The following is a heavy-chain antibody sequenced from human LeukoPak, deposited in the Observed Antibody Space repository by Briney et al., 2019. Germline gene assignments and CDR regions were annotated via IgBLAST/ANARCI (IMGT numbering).Heavy chain of an antibody. CDR1: GFTFSDSW. Sequence: GGSLRLSCAASGFTFSDSWMTWVRQAPGKGLEWEANILPDGSYEHYVDSVKGRFTISRDNAKNSLSLHMNSLRAEDTAIYYCTTKWSWGQGTLFTVSS. D-gene: IGHD2-8*01. J-gene: IGHJ5*02. CDR3: TTKWS. V-gene: IGHV3-7*01. CDR2: ILPDGSYE.